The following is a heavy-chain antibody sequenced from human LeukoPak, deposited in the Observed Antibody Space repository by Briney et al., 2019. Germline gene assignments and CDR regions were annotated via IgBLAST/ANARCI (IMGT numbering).Heavy chain of an antibody. CDR2: ISSSGSTI. V-gene: IGHV3-48*03. Sequence: GGSLRLSCAASGFTFSSYEMNWVRQAPGKGLEWVSYISSSGSTIYYADSVKGRFTISRDNAKNTLYLQMNSLRAEDTAVYYCARDSLGEDYATGWNYYYMGVWGKGTTVSVSS. CDR1: GFTFSSYE. J-gene: IGHJ6*03. CDR3: ARDSLGEDYATGWNYYYMGV. D-gene: IGHD3-10*01.